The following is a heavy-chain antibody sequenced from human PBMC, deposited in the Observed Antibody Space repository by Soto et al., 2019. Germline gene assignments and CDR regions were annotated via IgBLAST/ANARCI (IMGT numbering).Heavy chain of an antibody. J-gene: IGHJ4*02. Sequence: QAHLVESGGGVVQPGRSLRLSCAASGFTFTSYGMHWVRQATGTRLEWVAVISYDGGLQHYADSVKGRFTISRDNSKNIVLLQMNSLSAEDTAVYYLVLDRRYGHASVPYSWGQGLLVSVS. D-gene: IGHD5-18*01. CDR1: GFTFTSYG. CDR2: ISYDGGLQ. V-gene: IGHV3-30*03. CDR3: VLDRRYGHASVPYS.